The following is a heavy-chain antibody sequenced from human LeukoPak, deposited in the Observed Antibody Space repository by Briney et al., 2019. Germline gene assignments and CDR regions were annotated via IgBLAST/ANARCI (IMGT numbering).Heavy chain of an antibody. J-gene: IGHJ4*02. V-gene: IGHV3-15*01. CDR3: STELRGATLVGGTKGNPIDY. CDR1: GFTFSSAW. CDR2: IKSKTYGGTA. D-gene: IGHD3-10*01. Sequence: GGSLRLSCAASGFTFSSAWLNWVRQVPGKGLEWVGRIKSKTYGGTADYAGPLKGRFTLSRDDSKNTVYLQMDSLRTEETAIYYCSTELRGATLVGGTKGNPIDYWGQGTLVTVSS.